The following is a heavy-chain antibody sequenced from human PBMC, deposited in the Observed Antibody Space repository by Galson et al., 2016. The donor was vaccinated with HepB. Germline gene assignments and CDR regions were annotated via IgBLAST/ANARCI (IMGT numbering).Heavy chain of an antibody. V-gene: IGHV4-4*02. Sequence: SETLSLTCTVSGGSININNWWTWVRQSPGKGLEWIGEIYQSGSTNYNPSLMSRVTLSVDKSKDQFSLQLSSVTAADTAIYYCARGITSYDGIWSGYRYFDPWGQGILVTVSS. CDR3: ARGITSYDGIWSGYRYFDP. J-gene: IGHJ4*02. CDR2: IYQSGST. D-gene: IGHD3-3*01. CDR1: GGSININNW.